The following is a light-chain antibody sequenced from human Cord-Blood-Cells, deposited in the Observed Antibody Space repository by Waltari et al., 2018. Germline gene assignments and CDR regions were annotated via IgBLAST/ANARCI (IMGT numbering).Light chain of an antibody. V-gene: IGLV1-40*01. CDR3: QSYDSSLSGSV. CDR1: SSNIGAGYD. CDR2: GNS. Sequence: QSVLTQPPSVSGAPGQRVTISCTGSSSNIGAGYDVPWYQQLPGTAPKLLIYGNSSRPSVVPDRFSGSKSGTSASLAITGLQAEDEADYYCQSYDSSLSGSVFGGGTKLTVL. J-gene: IGLJ3*02.